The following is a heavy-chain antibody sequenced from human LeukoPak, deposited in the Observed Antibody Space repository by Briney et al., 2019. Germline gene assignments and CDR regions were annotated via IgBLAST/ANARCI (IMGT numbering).Heavy chain of an antibody. D-gene: IGHD1-14*01. J-gene: IGHJ4*02. CDR2: ISYDGKIK. CDR1: GFTFRTSP. V-gene: IGHV3-30*04. CDR3: VQKGQVQNNGKPD. Sequence: PGRSLRLSCAASGFTFRTSPMHWVRQAPGKGLEWVAVISYDGKIKVYADSVKGRFTISRDIAKNTLYLQMNNLRADDTAVYYCVQKGQVQNNGKPDWGQGTLVTVSS.